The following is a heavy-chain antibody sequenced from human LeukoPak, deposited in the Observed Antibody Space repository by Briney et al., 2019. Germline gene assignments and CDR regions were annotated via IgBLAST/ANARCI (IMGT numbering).Heavy chain of an antibody. CDR1: GFTFSIYG. CDR3: VRDLDHNDFWSGYWPDAFDT. Sequence: GRSLRLSCAASGFTFSIYGMHWVRQAPGKGLEWVAVIWHDGSNEYYAASVRGRFTISRDNSRNTLYLQMNRLRVEDTTVYYCVRDLDHNDFWSGYWPDAFDTWGQGTKVSVSS. V-gene: IGHV3-33*01. D-gene: IGHD3-3*01. CDR2: IWHDGSNE. J-gene: IGHJ3*02.